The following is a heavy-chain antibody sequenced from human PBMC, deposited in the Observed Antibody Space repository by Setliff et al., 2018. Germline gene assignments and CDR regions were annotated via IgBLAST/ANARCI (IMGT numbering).Heavy chain of an antibody. CDR1: GYTFTSYG. J-gene: IGHJ4*02. Sequence: ASVKVSCKASGYTFTSYGISWVRQAPGQGREWMGRINPNSGGTNSAQKFQGWVTMTRDTSISTAYMELSSLRSKDTAVYYCATSYSGSYSNRGHFDCWGQGTLVTVSS. V-gene: IGHV1-2*04. CDR2: INPNSGGT. CDR3: ATSYSGSYSNRGHFDC. D-gene: IGHD1-26*01.